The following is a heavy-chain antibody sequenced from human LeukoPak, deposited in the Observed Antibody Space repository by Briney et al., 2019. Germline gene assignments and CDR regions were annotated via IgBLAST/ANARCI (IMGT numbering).Heavy chain of an antibody. CDR2: ISPNSGET. V-gene: IGHV1-2*02. CDR1: GYTFTDYY. CDR3: ARDRNFDY. J-gene: IGHJ4*02. Sequence: ASVKVSCKASGYTFTDYYMHWVRQAPGQGLEWMGWISPNSGETSYAQKFQGRVTMTGDTSIRTVYMEVNSLRPDDTAVFYCARDRNFDYWGQGTLVTVSS.